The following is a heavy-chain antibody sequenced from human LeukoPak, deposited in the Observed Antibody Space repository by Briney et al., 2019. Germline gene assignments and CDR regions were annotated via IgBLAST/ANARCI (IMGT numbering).Heavy chain of an antibody. CDR1: GFPFSIYG. Sequence: GGSLRLSCAASGFPFSIYGMHWVRQAPGKGREWVAAISNDGNNKFYADSVKGRFTMARDNPKNTMRLQMNRLRAEGTAVYYCAKGGGSSGRSYYFDYWGQGTVVAVSS. CDR2: ISNDGNNK. V-gene: IGHV3-30*18. D-gene: IGHD3-22*01. J-gene: IGHJ4*02. CDR3: AKGGGSSGRSYYFDY.